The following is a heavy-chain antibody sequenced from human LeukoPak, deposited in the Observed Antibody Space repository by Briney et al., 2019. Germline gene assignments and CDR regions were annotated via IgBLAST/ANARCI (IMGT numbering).Heavy chain of an antibody. Sequence: SETLSLTCTVSGGSISSGGYYWSWIRQPPGKGLEWIGEINHSGSTNYNPSLKSRVTISVDTSKNQFSLKLSSVTAADTAVYYCASSLAGYDFWSGYYHYWGQGTLVTVSS. CDR1: GGSISSGGYY. CDR3: ASSLAGYDFWSGYYHY. J-gene: IGHJ4*02. CDR2: INHSGST. V-gene: IGHV4-39*07. D-gene: IGHD3-3*01.